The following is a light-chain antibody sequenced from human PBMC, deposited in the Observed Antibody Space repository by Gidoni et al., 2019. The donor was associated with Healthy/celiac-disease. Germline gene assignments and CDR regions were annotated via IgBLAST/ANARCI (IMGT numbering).Light chain of an antibody. V-gene: IGKV3-15*01. J-gene: IGKJ2*04. Sequence: ELVMTQSPATLSVSPGERATLSCRASQSVSSNLAWYQHKPGQAPRLLIYGASTRATGIPARFSGSGSGTEFTLTISSLQSEDFAVYYCQQYNNWPLCSFGQGTKLEIK. CDR2: GAS. CDR1: QSVSSN. CDR3: QQYNNWPLCS.